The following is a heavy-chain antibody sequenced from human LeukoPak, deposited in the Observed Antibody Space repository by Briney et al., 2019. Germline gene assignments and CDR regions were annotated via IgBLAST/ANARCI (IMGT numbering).Heavy chain of an antibody. CDR2: ISYSGST. Sequence: SETLSLTFTVSGGSISSYYWSWIRQPPGKGLECIGYISYSGSTNYNPSLKSRVTISVDTSKNQFSLKVSSVTAADTAVYYCARGDRYFDYWGQGTLVTVSS. CDR3: ARGDRYFDY. J-gene: IGHJ4*02. V-gene: IGHV4-59*08. CDR1: GGSISSYY. D-gene: IGHD1-26*01.